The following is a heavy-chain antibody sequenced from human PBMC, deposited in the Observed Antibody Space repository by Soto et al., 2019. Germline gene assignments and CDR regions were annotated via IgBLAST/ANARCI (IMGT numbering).Heavy chain of an antibody. CDR2: IYHSGST. CDR3: ARDAVAAAGIVWFDP. Sequence: SETLSLTCAVSGGSISSSNWWSWVRQPPGKGLEWIGEIYHSGSTNYNPSLKSRVTISVDKSKNQFSLKLSSVTAADTAVYYCARDAVAAAGIVWFDPWGQGTLVTVSS. J-gene: IGHJ5*02. D-gene: IGHD6-13*01. V-gene: IGHV4-4*02. CDR1: GGSISSSNW.